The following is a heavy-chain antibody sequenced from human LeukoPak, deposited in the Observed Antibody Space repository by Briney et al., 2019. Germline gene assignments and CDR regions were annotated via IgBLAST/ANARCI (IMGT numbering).Heavy chain of an antibody. CDR1: GFTFSSYS. CDR2: ISSSSSYI. CDR3: ARDMGSGWYYDY. Sequence: GGSLRLSCAASGFTFSSYSMNWVRQAPGKGPEWVSSISSSSSYIYYADSVKGRFTISRDNAKNSLYLQMNSLRAEDTAVYYCARDMGSGWYYDYWGQGTLVTVSS. V-gene: IGHV3-21*01. J-gene: IGHJ4*02. D-gene: IGHD6-19*01.